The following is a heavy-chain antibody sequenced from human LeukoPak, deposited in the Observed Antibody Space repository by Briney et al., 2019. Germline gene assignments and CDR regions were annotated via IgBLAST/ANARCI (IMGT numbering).Heavy chain of an antibody. J-gene: IGHJ3*02. D-gene: IGHD3-10*01. CDR2: ISSSSSTI. CDR3: TGSDLWAAFDI. Sequence: GGSLRLSCAASGFTFSSYSMNWVRQAPGKGLEWVSYISSSSSTIYYADSVKGRFTISRDNSKNTLYLQMNSLKTEDTAVYYCTGSDLWAAFDIWGQGTMVTVSS. CDR1: GFTFSSYS. V-gene: IGHV3-48*01.